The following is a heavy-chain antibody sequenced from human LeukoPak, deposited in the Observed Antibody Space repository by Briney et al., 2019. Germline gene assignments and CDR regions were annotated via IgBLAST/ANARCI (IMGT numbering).Heavy chain of an antibody. J-gene: IGHJ4*02. CDR1: GFTFSTYA. D-gene: IGHD6-6*01. Sequence: GGSLRLSCAASGFTFSTYAMTWVRQAPGKGLEWVSGINSNGDEIYYADSVRGRFTISRDNSNNALYLQMDSLRAEDTAVYYCANWIGSSSRDYWGQGTLSPSPQ. V-gene: IGHV3-23*01. CDR3: ANWIGSSSRDY. CDR2: INSNGDEI.